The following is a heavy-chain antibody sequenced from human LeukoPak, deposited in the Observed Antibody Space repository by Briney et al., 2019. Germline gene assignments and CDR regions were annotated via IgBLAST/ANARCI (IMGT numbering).Heavy chain of an antibody. CDR1: GGSISSYY. D-gene: IGHD1-7*01. CDR2: IYTSGST. J-gene: IGHJ5*02. V-gene: IGHV4-4*07. CDR3: ARATGTSNWFDP. Sequence: SETLSLTCTVSGGSISSYYWNWIRQPAGKGLEWIGRIYTSGSTNYNPSLKGRVTMSVDTSKNQFSLNLSSVTAADTAVYYCARATGTSNWFDPWGQGTLVTVSS.